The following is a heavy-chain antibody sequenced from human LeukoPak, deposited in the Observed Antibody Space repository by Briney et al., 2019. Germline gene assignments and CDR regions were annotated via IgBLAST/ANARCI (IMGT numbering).Heavy chain of an antibody. CDR2: IYYSGST. V-gene: IGHV4-39*07. Sequence: SETLSLTCTVSGGSISSSSYYWGWIRQPPGKGLEWIGSIYYSGSTYYNPSLKSRVTISVDTSKNQLSLKLSSVTAADTAVYYCARGTVVIPAAVGDDAFDIWGQGTMVTVSS. D-gene: IGHD2-2*01. J-gene: IGHJ3*02. CDR1: GGSISSSSYY. CDR3: ARGTVVIPAAVGDDAFDI.